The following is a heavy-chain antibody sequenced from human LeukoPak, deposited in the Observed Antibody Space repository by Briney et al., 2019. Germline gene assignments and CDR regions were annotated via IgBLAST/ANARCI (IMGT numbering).Heavy chain of an antibody. J-gene: IGHJ4*02. V-gene: IGHV1-46*01. D-gene: IGHD6-13*01. Sequence: ASVKVSCKASGYTFTSYYMHWVRQAPGQGLEWMGIINPSGGSTSYAQKFQGRVTMTRDTSTSTVYMELSSLRSEDTAVYYCASGLTEGGAAGTRAAYWGQGTLVTVSS. CDR2: INPSGGST. CDR1: GYTFTSYY. CDR3: ASGLTEGGAAGTRAAY.